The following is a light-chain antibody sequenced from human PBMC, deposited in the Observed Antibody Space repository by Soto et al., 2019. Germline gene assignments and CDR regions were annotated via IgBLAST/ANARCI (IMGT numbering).Light chain of an antibody. Sequence: DIVMTQSPDSLAVSLGERATINCKSSQSVFYSSNNNNYLAWYQQKPGQPAKLLIYWASTRESGVPDRFSGSGSGTDFTLTISSLQAEDVAVYYCLQYYSTPRTFDQGTKLEI. CDR1: QSVFYSSNNNNY. CDR3: LQYYSTPRT. J-gene: IGKJ2*02. CDR2: WAS. V-gene: IGKV4-1*01.